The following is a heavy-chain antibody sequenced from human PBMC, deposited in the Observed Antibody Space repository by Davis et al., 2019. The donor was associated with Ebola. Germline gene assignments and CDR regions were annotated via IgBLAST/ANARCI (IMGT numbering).Heavy chain of an antibody. CDR3: ARVGCTGGVCLLDYYYYGMDV. D-gene: IGHD2-8*02. CDR1: GFTFSSYE. J-gene: IGHJ6*02. V-gene: IGHV3-48*03. Sequence: GESLKISCAASGFTFSSYEMNWVRQAPGKGLEWVSYISSSGSTIYYADSVKGRFTISRDNAKNSLYLQMNSLRAEDTAVYYCARVGCTGGVCLLDYYYYGMDVWGQGTTVTVSS. CDR2: ISSSGSTI.